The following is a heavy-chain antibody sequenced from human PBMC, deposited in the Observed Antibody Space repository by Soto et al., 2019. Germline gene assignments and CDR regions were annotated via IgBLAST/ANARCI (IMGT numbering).Heavy chain of an antibody. J-gene: IGHJ4*02. D-gene: IGHD3-10*01. V-gene: IGHV3-74*01. Sequence: EVQVVESGGGLVQPGGSLRLSCAASGSTLSSSWMHWVRQTPGKGLVWVSCINNDGTSTSYADSVKGRFTISRDNAKNTLYLHMNSLRAEDSAVYYCMSGHFDYWGQGTLVTVSS. CDR2: INNDGTST. CDR1: GSTLSSSW. CDR3: MSGHFDY.